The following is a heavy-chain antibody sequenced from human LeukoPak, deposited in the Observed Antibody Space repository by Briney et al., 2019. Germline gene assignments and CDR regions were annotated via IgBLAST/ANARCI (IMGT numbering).Heavy chain of an antibody. CDR2: ISGSGGST. D-gene: IGHD3-3*01. V-gene: IGHV3-23*01. CDR3: AKDGHYDFWSGYYTNFDY. CDR1: GFTFSSYS. Sequence: PGGSLRLSCAASGFTFSSYSMNWVRQAPGKGLEWVSVISGSGGSTYYADSVKGRFTISRDNSKNTLYLQMNSLRAEDTAVYYCAKDGHYDFWSGYYTNFDYWGQGTLVTVSS. J-gene: IGHJ4*02.